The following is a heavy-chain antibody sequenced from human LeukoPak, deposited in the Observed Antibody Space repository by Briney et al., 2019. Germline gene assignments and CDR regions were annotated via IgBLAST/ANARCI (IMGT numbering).Heavy chain of an antibody. CDR2: INPSGGST. V-gene: IGHV1-46*01. D-gene: IGHD4-23*01. CDR1: GYTFTSYY. CDR3: ARDGGENGGNSGGDY. J-gene: IGHJ4*02. Sequence: ASVKVSCKASGYTFTSYYMHWVRQAPGQGLEWMGIINPSGGSTSYAQKFQGRVTMTRDTSTSTVYMELSSLRSEDTAVYYCARDGGENGGNSGGDYWGQGTLVTVSS.